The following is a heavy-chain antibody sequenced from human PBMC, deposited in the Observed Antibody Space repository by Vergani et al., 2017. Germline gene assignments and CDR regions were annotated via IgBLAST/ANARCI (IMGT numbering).Heavy chain of an antibody. J-gene: IGHJ3*02. CDR3: ATEGGYNSITMIVVVITTDGSDAFDI. Sequence: EVQLLESGGGLVQPGGSLRLSCAASGFTFSSYAMSWVRQAPGKGLEWVSAISGSGGSTYYADSVKGRFTISRDNSKNTLYLQMNSLRAEDTAVYYYATEGGYNSITMIVVVITTDGSDAFDIWGQGTMVTVSS. CDR1: GFTFSSYA. CDR2: ISGSGGST. V-gene: IGHV3-23*01. D-gene: IGHD3-22*01.